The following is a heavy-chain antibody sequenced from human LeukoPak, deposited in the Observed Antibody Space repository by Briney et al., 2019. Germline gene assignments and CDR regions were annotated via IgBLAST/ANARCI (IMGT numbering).Heavy chain of an antibody. V-gene: IGHV3-23*01. J-gene: IGHJ4*02. D-gene: IGHD3-22*01. Sequence: GGSLRLSCAASGFTFSSYAMSWVRQAPGKGLERVSAISGSGGSTYYADSVKGRFTISRDKSKNTLYLQMNSLRAEDTAVYYCAKDDSIVVALFDYWGQGTLVTVSS. CDR3: AKDDSIVVALFDY. CDR2: ISGSGGST. CDR1: GFTFSSYA.